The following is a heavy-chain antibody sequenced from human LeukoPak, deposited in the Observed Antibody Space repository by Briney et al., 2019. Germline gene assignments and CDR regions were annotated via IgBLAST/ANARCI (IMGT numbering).Heavy chain of an antibody. CDR2: IYHSGST. CDR1: GGSISSSFYY. D-gene: IGHD6-13*01. Sequence: KTSETLSLTCTVSGGSISSSFYYWGWIRQPPGKGLEWIGSIYHSGSTYYNPSLKSRVTISVDTSRNQFSLNLSSVTAADTAVYYCARAVGVYSSSWYVDYWGQGTLVTVSS. J-gene: IGHJ4*02. CDR3: ARAVGVYSSSWYVDY. V-gene: IGHV4-39*01.